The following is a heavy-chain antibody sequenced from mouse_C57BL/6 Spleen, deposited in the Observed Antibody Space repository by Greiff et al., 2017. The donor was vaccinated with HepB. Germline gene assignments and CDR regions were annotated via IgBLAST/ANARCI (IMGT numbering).Heavy chain of an antibody. Sequence: VKLVESGAELVKPGASVKISCKASGYAFSSYWMNWVKQRPGKGLEWIGQIYPGDGDTNYNGKFKGKATLTADKSSSTAYMQLSSLTSEDSAVYFCARGWLLRDDYWGQGTTLTVSS. CDR3: ARGWLLRDDY. CDR2: IYPGDGDT. D-gene: IGHD2-3*01. CDR1: GYAFSSYW. V-gene: IGHV1-80*01. J-gene: IGHJ2*01.